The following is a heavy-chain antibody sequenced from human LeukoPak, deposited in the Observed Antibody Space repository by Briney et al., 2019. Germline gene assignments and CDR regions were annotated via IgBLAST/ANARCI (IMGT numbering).Heavy chain of an antibody. Sequence: PSETLSLTCAVYGGSFSGYYWSWIRQPPGKGLEWIGEINHSGSTNHNPSLKSRVTISVDTSKNQFSLKLSSVTAADTAVYYCARVWYQNWFDPWGQGTLVTVSS. V-gene: IGHV4-34*01. D-gene: IGHD2-2*01. CDR3: ARVWYQNWFDP. CDR2: INHSGST. J-gene: IGHJ5*02. CDR1: GGSFSGYY.